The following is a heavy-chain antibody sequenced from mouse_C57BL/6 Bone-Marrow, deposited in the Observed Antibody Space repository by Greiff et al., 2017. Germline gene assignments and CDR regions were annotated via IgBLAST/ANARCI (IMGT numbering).Heavy chain of an antibody. V-gene: IGHV5-6-3*01. Sequence: EVQLVESGGGLVQPGGSLKLSCAASGFTFSSYGMSWVRQTPDKRLELVATINSNGGSTYYPDSVKGRFTISRDNAKNTLYLQMSSLKSEDTAMYYCASFYGGYYEGYAMDYWGQGTSVTVSS. D-gene: IGHD2-3*01. CDR1: GFTFSSYG. CDR2: INSNGGST. J-gene: IGHJ4*01. CDR3: ASFYGGYYEGYAMDY.